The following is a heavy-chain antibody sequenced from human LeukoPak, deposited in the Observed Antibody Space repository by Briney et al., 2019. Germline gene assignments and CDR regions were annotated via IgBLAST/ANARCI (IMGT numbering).Heavy chain of an antibody. Sequence: PGGSLRLSCAASGFTFSIYWMSWVRQAPGKGLEWVANIKPDGSEEYYVDSVKGRFTISRDNAKNSLYLQMDSLRAEDMALYYCAKGSGSRYYYYYMDVWGKGTTVTVSS. CDR2: IKPDGSEE. V-gene: IGHV3-7*03. CDR1: GFTFSIYW. CDR3: AKGSGSRYYYYYMDV. J-gene: IGHJ6*03. D-gene: IGHD1-26*01.